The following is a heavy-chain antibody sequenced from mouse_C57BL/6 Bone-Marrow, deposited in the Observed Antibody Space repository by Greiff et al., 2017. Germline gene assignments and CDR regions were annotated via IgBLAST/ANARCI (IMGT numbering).Heavy chain of an antibody. Sequence: VQLLQSGAELVRPGTSVKMSCTASGYTFTNYWIGWAQQRPGHGLEWIGDIYPGGGYTNYNEKFKGKATLTADKSSSTAYMQFSSLTSEDSAIYYCARFTTVVGYFDVWGTGTTVTVSS. CDR1: GYTFTNYW. CDR2: IYPGGGYT. J-gene: IGHJ1*03. CDR3: ARFTTVVGYFDV. D-gene: IGHD1-1*01. V-gene: IGHV1-63*01.